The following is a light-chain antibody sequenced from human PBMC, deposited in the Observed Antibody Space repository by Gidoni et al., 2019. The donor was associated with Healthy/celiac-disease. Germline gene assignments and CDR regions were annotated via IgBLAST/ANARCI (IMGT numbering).Light chain of an antibody. J-gene: IGKJ4*01. V-gene: IGKV4-1*01. CDR2: WAS. CDR1: QSVLYSSNNKNY. Sequence: DIVMSHSPDSLAVSLGERATINCKSSQSVLYSSNNKNYLAWYQQKPGQPPKLLIYWASTRESGVPDRFSGSGSGADFTLTISSLQAEDVAVYCCQQYYSTPLTFGGGTKVEIK. CDR3: QQYYSTPLT.